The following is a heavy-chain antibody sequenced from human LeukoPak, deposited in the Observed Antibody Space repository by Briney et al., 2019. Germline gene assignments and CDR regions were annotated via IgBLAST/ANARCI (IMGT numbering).Heavy chain of an antibody. Sequence: GGSLRLSCAASGFTFSSYAMSWVRQAPGKGLEWVSAISGSGGSTYYADSVKGRFTISRDNSKNTLYLQMNSLRAEDTAVYCCETSSSWYVAFDIWGQGTMVTVSS. D-gene: IGHD6-13*01. CDR3: ETSSSWYVAFDI. CDR2: ISGSGGST. V-gene: IGHV3-23*01. CDR1: GFTFSSYA. J-gene: IGHJ3*02.